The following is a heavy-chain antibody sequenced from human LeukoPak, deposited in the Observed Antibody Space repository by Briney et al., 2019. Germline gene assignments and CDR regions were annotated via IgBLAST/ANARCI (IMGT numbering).Heavy chain of an antibody. V-gene: IGHV4-34*01. CDR3: ARGQGKEQLVQPFDY. CDR1: GGSFSGYY. Sequence: NPSETLSLTCAVYGGSFSGYYWSWIRQPPGKGLEWIGEINHSGSTNYNPSLKSRVTISVDTSKNQFSLKLSSVTAADTAVYYCARGQGKEQLVQPFDYWGQGTLVTVSS. CDR2: INHSGST. D-gene: IGHD6-6*01. J-gene: IGHJ4*02.